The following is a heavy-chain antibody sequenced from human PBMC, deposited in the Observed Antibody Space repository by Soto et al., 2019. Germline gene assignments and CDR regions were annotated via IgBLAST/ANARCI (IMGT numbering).Heavy chain of an antibody. CDR3: AKEGYYGSGSYYLSYYFEY. Sequence: GGSLRLSCAASGFTFSSYGMHWVRQAPGKGLEWVAVISYDGSNKYYADSVKGRFTISRDNSKNTLYLQLNSLRAEETAVYYWAKEGYYGSGSYYLSYYFEYWGQGT. J-gene: IGHJ4*02. CDR2: ISYDGSNK. V-gene: IGHV3-30*18. D-gene: IGHD3-10*01. CDR1: GFTFSSYG.